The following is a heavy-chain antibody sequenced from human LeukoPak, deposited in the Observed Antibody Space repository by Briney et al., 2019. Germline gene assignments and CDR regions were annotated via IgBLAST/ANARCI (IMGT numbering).Heavy chain of an antibody. J-gene: IGHJ4*02. CDR2: IRFDGTNK. D-gene: IGHD2-15*01. Sequence: QPGGSLRLSCAASGFTFSTYGMHWVRQAPAKGLEWVAFIRFDGTNKYYADSVKGRFAISRDSYKNKLYLQMNSLSAEDTAVYYCAKGYCSGSCYNGLDYWGQGTLVTVSS. CDR3: AKGYCSGSCYNGLDY. CDR1: GFTFSTYG. V-gene: IGHV3-30*02.